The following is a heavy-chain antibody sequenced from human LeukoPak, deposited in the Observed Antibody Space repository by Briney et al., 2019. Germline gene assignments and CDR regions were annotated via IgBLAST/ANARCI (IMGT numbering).Heavy chain of an antibody. CDR2: ISGSGGST. D-gene: IGHD3-10*01. J-gene: IGHJ5*02. CDR1: GFTFSSYA. CDR3: AKVGLYYGSGSYYNWFDP. V-gene: IGHV3-23*01. Sequence: GGSLRLSCAASGFTFSSYAMSWVRQAPGKGLEWVSAISGSGGSTYYADYVKGRFTISRDNSKNTLYLQMNSLRAEDTAVYYCAKVGLYYGSGSYYNWFDPWGQGTLVTVSS.